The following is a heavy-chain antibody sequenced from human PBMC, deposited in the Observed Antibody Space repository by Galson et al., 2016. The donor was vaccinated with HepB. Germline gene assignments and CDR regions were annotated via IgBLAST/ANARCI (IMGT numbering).Heavy chain of an antibody. J-gene: IGHJ3*01. CDR3: ARDGGPGIMNGGLEV. V-gene: IGHV3-66*01. CDR2: IYPGGGT. CDR1: GFTVNSDY. Sequence: SLRLSCAASGFTVNSDYMTWVRQAPGKGLEWVSVIYPGGGTHYADSVKGRLTFSRDSSNNTFYLQMSSLRAGDTAVYYCARDGGPGIMNGGLEVWGQGTMVTVSS. D-gene: IGHD4-23*01.